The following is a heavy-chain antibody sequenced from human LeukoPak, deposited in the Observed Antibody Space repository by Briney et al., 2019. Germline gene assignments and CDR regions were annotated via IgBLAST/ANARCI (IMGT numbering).Heavy chain of an antibody. CDR2: ISWNSGSI. CDR1: GFTFYDYA. Sequence: PGRSLRLSCAASGFTFYDYAMHWVRQAPGKGLEWVSGISWNSGSIGYADSVKGRFTISRDNAKNSLYLQMNSLRAEDTALYYCAKGYYGGHDYWGQGTLVTVSS. V-gene: IGHV3-9*01. J-gene: IGHJ4*02. CDR3: AKGYYGGHDY. D-gene: IGHD3-3*01.